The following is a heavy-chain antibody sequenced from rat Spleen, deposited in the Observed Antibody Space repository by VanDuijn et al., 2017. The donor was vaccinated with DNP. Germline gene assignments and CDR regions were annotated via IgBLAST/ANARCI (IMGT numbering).Heavy chain of an antibody. V-gene: IGHV5-22*01. J-gene: IGHJ2*01. D-gene: IGHD4-3*01. Sequence: EVQLVESGGDLVQPGRSLKLFCAASGFTFSDYYMAWVRQAPTKDLEWVAYIRHDGGGTKYADSVKGRFTISRDNAKNTLYLQMNSLRSEDMATYYCVRWNSGHFDYWGQGVMVPVSS. CDR3: VRWNSGHFDY. CDR2: IRHDGGGT. CDR1: GFTFSDYY.